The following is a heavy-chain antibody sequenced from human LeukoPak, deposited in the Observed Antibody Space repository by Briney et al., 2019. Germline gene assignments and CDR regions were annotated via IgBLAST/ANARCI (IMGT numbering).Heavy chain of an antibody. CDR1: GFTFSSYG. J-gene: IGHJ4*02. CDR2: ISYDGSNK. V-gene: IGHV3-30*03. D-gene: IGHD5-18*01. CDR3: ARVDTAMIDHDY. Sequence: PGGSLRLSCAASGFTFSSYGMHWVRQAPGKGLEWVAVISYDGSNKYYADSVKGRFTISRDNSKNTLYLQMNSLRAEDTAVYYCARVDTAMIDHDYWGQGTLVTVSS.